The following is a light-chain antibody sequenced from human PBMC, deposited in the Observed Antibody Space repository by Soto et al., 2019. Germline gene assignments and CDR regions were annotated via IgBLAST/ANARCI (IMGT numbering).Light chain of an antibody. V-gene: IGLV2-14*01. CDR3: TSYTSITTPDYV. J-gene: IGLJ1*01. Sequence: QSALTQPASVSGSPGQSITISCTGTSSDVGGYNYVSWYQQHPGKAPKLMIYDVSNRPSGVSIRFSGSKSGNTASLTISGLQAEDEADYYCTSYTSITTPDYVFGTGTKVTVL. CDR1: SSDVGGYNY. CDR2: DVS.